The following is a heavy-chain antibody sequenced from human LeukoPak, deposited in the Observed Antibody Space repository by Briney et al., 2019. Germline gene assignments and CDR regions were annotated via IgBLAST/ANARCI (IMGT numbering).Heavy chain of an antibody. CDR3: ARAYGDRPFDY. D-gene: IGHD4-17*01. CDR2: IYYSGST. J-gene: IGHJ4*02. Sequence: PSETLSLTSTVSGGSISSYYWSWIRQPPGKGLEWIGYIYYSGSTNYNPSLKSRVTISVDTSKNQFSLKLSSVTAADTAVYYCARAYGDRPFDYWGQGTLVTVSS. CDR1: GGSISSYY. V-gene: IGHV4-59*01.